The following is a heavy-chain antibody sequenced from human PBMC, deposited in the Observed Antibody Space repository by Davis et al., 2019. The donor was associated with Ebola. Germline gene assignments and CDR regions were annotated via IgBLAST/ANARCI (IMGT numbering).Heavy chain of an antibody. J-gene: IGHJ5*02. CDR2: IDPSGGST. CDR1: GYTFTSYY. Sequence: ASVKVSCKASGYTFTSYYMHWVRQAPGQGLEWMGIIDPSGGSTSYAQKFQGRVTMTRDTSTSTVYMELSSLRSEDTAVYYCARSITVTHDWFDPWGQGTLVTVSS. V-gene: IGHV1-46*01. CDR3: ARSITVTHDWFDP. D-gene: IGHD4-17*01.